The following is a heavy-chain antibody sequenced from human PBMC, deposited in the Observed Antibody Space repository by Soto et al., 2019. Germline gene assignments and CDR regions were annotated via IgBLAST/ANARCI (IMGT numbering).Heavy chain of an antibody. CDR1: GFTFSSYA. J-gene: IGHJ4*02. D-gene: IGHD5-12*01. CDR2: ISYDGSNK. V-gene: IGHV3-30*04. CDR3: ARERKRSGYSGYDYFDY. Sequence: GGSLRLSCAASGFTFSSYAMHWVRQAPGKGLEWVAVISYDGSNKYYADSVKGRFTISRDNSKNTLYLQMNSLRAEDTAVYYCARERKRSGYSGYDYFDYWGQGTLVTVSS.